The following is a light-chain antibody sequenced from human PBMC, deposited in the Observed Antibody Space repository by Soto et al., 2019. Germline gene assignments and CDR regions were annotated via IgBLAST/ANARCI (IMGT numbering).Light chain of an antibody. CDR1: SSNIGSNT. CDR3: AAWDDSLNGPL. CDR2: SNN. J-gene: IGLJ2*01. Sequence: QSVLTQPPSASGTPGQRVTISCSGSSSNIGSNTVNWYQQLTGTAPKLLIYSNNQRPSGVPDRFSGSKSGTSASLAISGLQAEDEADYYCAAWDDSLNGPLFGGGTQLTVL. V-gene: IGLV1-44*01.